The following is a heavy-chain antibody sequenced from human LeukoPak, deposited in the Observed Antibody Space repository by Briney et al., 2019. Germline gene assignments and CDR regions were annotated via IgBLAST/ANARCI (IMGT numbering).Heavy chain of an antibody. J-gene: IGHJ4*02. D-gene: IGHD6-19*01. CDR2: IYYSGST. CDR1: GGSISSGDYY. CDR3: ARDQAVAGTERYYYFDY. Sequence: SQTLSLTCTVSGGSISSGDYYWSWIRQPPGKGLEWIGYIYYSGSTYYNPSLKSRVTISVDTSKNQFSLKLSSVTAADTAVYYCARDQAVAGTERYYYFDYWGQGTLVTVSS. V-gene: IGHV4-30-4*08.